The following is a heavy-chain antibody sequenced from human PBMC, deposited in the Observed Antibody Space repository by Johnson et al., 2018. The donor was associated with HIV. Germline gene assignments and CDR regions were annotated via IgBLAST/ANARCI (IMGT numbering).Heavy chain of an antibody. Sequence: VQLVESGGGVVQPGGSLRLSCAASGFTFSSYGMHWVRQAPGKGLELVAFIRYDGSNKYYADSVKGRFTISRDNSKNTLYLQMNSLRAEDTAVYYCAKDPYSGSPIDIWGQGTMVTVSS. CDR1: GFTFSSYG. V-gene: IGHV3-30*02. J-gene: IGHJ3*02. CDR3: AKDPYSGSPIDI. CDR2: IRYDGSNK. D-gene: IGHD1-26*01.